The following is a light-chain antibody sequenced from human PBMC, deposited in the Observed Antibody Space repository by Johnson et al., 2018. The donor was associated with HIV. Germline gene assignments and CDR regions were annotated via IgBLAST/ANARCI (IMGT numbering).Light chain of an antibody. CDR2: DNN. J-gene: IGLJ1*01. V-gene: IGLV1-51*01. CDR3: GRWDSSLSAYV. CDR1: SSNIGNKY. Sequence: QSVLTQPPSVSAAPGQKVTISCSGSSSNIGNKYVSWYQQLPGTAPKLLIYDNNKRPSGIPDRFSGSKSGTSATLGITGLQTGDEADYYCGRWDSSLSAYVFGTGTKVTVL.